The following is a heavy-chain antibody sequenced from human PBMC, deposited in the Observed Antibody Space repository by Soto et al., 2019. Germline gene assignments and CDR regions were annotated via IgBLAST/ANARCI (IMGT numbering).Heavy chain of an antibody. D-gene: IGHD2-15*01. V-gene: IGHV3-23*01. CDR2: ITGNGGST. Sequence: EVQLLDSGGGLAQPGGSLRLSCAASGFTFSNYAMTWVRQAPGKGLECVSIITGNGGSTYYADSVKGRFTISRDNSQNTLSLQINSVRVDDTAVYYCAKLPLGYCNAATCYGYFDYWGQGTLVTVSS. CDR1: GFTFSNYA. CDR3: AKLPLGYCNAATCYGYFDY. J-gene: IGHJ4*02.